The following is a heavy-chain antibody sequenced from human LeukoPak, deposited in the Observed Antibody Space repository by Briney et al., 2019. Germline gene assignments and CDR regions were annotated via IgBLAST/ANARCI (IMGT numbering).Heavy chain of an antibody. Sequence: SETLSLTCTVSGGSIRSSYYYWGWIRQPPGKGLEWIGSIYDSGSTYYNPSLKSRVTISVDRSKNQFSLKLSSVTAADTAVYYCARAAQGFDYWGQGTLVTVSS. CDR2: IYDSGST. J-gene: IGHJ4*02. CDR3: ARAAQGFDY. CDR1: GGSIRSSYYY. V-gene: IGHV4-39*07.